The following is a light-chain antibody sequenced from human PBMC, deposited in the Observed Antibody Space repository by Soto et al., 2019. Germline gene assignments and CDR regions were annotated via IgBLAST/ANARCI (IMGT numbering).Light chain of an antibody. Sequence: DIQMTQSPSSVSASVGDRVTISCQASQGISRSLAWYQQKPGKAPKFLIYAASSLQSGVQSRFSGSGFGTDFTLTIRSLQPEDSAIYYCKQADTFPITFGQGTRLEIK. V-gene: IGKV1D-12*01. CDR2: AAS. CDR1: QGISRS. J-gene: IGKJ5*01. CDR3: KQADTFPIT.